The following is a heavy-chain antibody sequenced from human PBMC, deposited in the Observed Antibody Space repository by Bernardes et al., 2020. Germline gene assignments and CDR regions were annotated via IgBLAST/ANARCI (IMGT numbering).Heavy chain of an antibody. D-gene: IGHD2-2*01. V-gene: IGHV3-23*01. CDR3: AKDGLDSEDIVVVPAALPEYYFDY. CDR1: GFTFSSYA. Sequence: GGSLRLSCAASGFTFSSYAMSWVRQAPGKGLEWVSAISGSGGSTYYADSVKGRFTISRDNSKNTLYLQMNSLRAEDTAVYYCAKDGLDSEDIVVVPAALPEYYFDYWSQGTLVTVSS. CDR2: ISGSGGST. J-gene: IGHJ4*02.